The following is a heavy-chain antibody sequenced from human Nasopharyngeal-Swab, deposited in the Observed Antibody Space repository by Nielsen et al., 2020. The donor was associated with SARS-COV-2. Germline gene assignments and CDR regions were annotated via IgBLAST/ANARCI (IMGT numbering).Heavy chain of an antibody. CDR2: IWYDGSNK. Sequence: GESLKISCAASGFTFSSYGMHWVRQAPGKGLEWVAVIWYDGSNKYYADSVKGRFTISRDNSKNTLYLQMNSLRAEDTAVYYCARDKGGLSSSSDLYYYYYGMDVWGQGTTVTVSS. CDR1: GFTFSSYG. V-gene: IGHV3-33*01. D-gene: IGHD6-6*01. J-gene: IGHJ6*02. CDR3: ARDKGGLSSSSDLYYYYYGMDV.